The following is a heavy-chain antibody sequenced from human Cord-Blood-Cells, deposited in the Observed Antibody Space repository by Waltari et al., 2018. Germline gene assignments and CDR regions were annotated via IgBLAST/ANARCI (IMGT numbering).Heavy chain of an antibody. CDR3: AREQKDPYPAFDI. D-gene: IGHD2-15*01. Sequence: QVQLVQSGAEVKKPGASVKVSCKASGYTFTGYYMHWVRQAPGQGLEWMGWINPNKGGTNYAQKCQGRVPMTRDTSISTAYMELSRLRSDDTAVYYCAREQKDPYPAFDIWGQGTMVTVSS. V-gene: IGHV1-2*02. CDR2: INPNKGGT. CDR1: GYTFTGYY. J-gene: IGHJ3*02.